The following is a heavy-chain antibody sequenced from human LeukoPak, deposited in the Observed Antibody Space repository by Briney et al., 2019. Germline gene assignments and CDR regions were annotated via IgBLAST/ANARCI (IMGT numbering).Heavy chain of an antibody. CDR2: ISYDGGNK. J-gene: IGHJ4*02. CDR3: AKVFEVRGARRPKDY. CDR1: GFTFSDYG. Sequence: GGSLRLSCAASGFTFSDYGMHWVRQAPGKGLEWVVLISYDGGNKFYADSVRDRFTISRDNSKNTLFLQMNSLRIEDTAVYYCAKVFEVRGARRPKDYWGQGTLVTVSS. V-gene: IGHV3-30*18. D-gene: IGHD3-10*01.